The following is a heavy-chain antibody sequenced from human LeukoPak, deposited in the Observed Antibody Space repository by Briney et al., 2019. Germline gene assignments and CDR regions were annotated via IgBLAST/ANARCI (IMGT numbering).Heavy chain of an antibody. Sequence: PGGSLRLSCAASGFTFSSYEMNWVRQAPGKGLEWVSYISSSGSTIYYADSVKGRFTISRDNAKNSLYLQMNSLRAEDTAVYYCARESEGLVIRWPGAFDIWGQGTMVTVSS. D-gene: IGHD3/OR15-3a*01. V-gene: IGHV3-48*03. CDR1: GFTFSSYE. CDR3: ARESEGLVIRWPGAFDI. CDR2: ISSSGSTI. J-gene: IGHJ3*02.